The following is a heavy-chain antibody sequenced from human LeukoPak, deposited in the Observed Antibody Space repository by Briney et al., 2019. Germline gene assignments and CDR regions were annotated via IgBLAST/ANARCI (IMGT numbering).Heavy chain of an antibody. CDR1: GGSFSGYY. CDR2: INHSGST. J-gene: IGHJ6*03. V-gene: IGHV4-34*01. CDR3: ARGPQGRGIYHYYYYYMDV. D-gene: IGHD5-12*01. Sequence: PSETLSLTCAVYGGSFSGYYWSWIRQPPGKGLEWIGEINHSGSTNYNPSLKSRVTISVDTSKNQFSLKLSSVTAADTAVYYCARGPQGRGIYHYYYYYMDVWGKGTTVIVSS.